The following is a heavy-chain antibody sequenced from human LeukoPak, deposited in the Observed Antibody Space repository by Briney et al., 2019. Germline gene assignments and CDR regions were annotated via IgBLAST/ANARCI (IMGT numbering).Heavy chain of an antibody. V-gene: IGHV1-18*01. CDR2: ISAYNGNT. CDR1: GYTFTSYG. CDR3: ARLGTGTSWNWFDP. J-gene: IGHJ5*02. Sequence: ASVKVSCKASGYTFTSYGISWVRQAPGQGLEWMGWISAYNGNTNYAQKLQGRVTMTTDTSTSTAYMELRSLRSDDTAVYHCARLGTGTSWNWFDPWGQGTLVTVSS. D-gene: IGHD2-2*01.